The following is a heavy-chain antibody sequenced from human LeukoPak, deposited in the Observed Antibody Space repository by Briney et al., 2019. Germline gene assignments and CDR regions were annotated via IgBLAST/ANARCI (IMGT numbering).Heavy chain of an antibody. V-gene: IGHV4-39*01. D-gene: IGHD6-19*01. Sequence: KSSETLSLTCSVSGGSITSSSYYWGWIRQSPEKGLEWIGSIYYTGGTHYSPSLKSRVTISVDTSKNQFSLKLSSVTAADTAVYYCARGLGPVAVVKPTRKNNWFDPWGQGTLVTVSS. CDR3: ARGLGPVAVVKPTRKNNWFDP. J-gene: IGHJ5*02. CDR2: IYYTGGT. CDR1: GGSITSSSYY.